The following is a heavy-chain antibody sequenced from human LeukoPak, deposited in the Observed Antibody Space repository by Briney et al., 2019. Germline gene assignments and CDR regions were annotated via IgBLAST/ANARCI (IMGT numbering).Heavy chain of an antibody. D-gene: IGHD3-22*01. Sequence: SVKVSCKASGGTFSGYAISWVRQAPGQGLEWMGGIIPIFGTANYAQKFQGRVTITTDESTSTAYMELSSLRSEDTAVYYCARVEYYYDSSGYYHWGQGTLVTVSS. V-gene: IGHV1-69*05. CDR1: GGTFSGYA. CDR3: ARVEYYYDSSGYYH. J-gene: IGHJ5*02. CDR2: IIPIFGTA.